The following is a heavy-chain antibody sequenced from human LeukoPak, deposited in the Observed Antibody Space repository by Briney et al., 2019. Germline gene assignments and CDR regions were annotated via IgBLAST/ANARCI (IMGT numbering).Heavy chain of an antibody. CDR1: GGSISSYY. CDR3: ARVPPGYSSGGDAFDI. V-gene: IGHV4-59*01. CDR2: IYYSGST. D-gene: IGHD6-19*01. J-gene: IGHJ3*02. Sequence: NPSETLSLTCIVSGGSISSYYWSWIRQPPGKGLEWIGYIYYSGSTNYNPSLKSRVTISVDTSENQFSLKLSSVTAADTAIYYCARVPPGYSSGGDAFDIWGQGTLVTVSS.